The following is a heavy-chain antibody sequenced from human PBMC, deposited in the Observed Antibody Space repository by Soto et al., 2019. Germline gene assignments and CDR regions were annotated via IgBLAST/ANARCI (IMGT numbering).Heavy chain of an antibody. CDR3: ARDWGSYVSYYYYYGMDV. J-gene: IGHJ6*02. CDR1: GGSISSSSYY. Sequence: PSETLSLTCTVSGGSISSSSYYWGWIRQPPGKGLEWIGYIYYSGSTNYNPSLKSRVTISVDTSKNQFSLKLSSVTAADTAVYYCARDWGSYVSYYYYYGMDVWGQGTTVTVSS. D-gene: IGHD1-26*01. CDR2: IYYSGST. V-gene: IGHV4-61*05.